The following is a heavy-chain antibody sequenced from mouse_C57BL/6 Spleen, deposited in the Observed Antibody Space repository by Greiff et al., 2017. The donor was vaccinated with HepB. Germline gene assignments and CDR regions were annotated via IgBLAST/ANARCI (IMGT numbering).Heavy chain of an antibody. V-gene: IGHV5-17*01. CDR3: ARMVTRWYFDV. D-gene: IGHD2-2*01. CDR1: GFTFSDYG. J-gene: IGHJ1*03. CDR2: ISSGSSTI. Sequence: EVKLVESGGGLVKPGGSLKLSCAASGFTFSDYGMHWVRQAPEKGLEWVAYISSGSSTIYYADTVKGRFTIARDNAKNTLFLQMTSLRSEDTAMYYCARMVTRWYFDVWGTGTTVTVSS.